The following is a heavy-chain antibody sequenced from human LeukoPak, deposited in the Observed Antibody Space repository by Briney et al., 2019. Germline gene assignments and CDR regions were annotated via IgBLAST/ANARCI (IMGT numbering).Heavy chain of an antibody. Sequence: GGSLRLSCTASGFTFGDYAMSWVRQAPGKGPEWVGFIRRKANGGTTEYAASVKGRFTISRDDSKSIAYLQMNSLKAEDTAVYYCTSGLYYDSWSDLFDYWGQGTLVTVSS. V-gene: IGHV3-49*04. CDR2: IRRKANGGTT. J-gene: IGHJ4*02. CDR3: TSGLYYDSWSDLFDY. D-gene: IGHD3-3*01. CDR1: GFTFGDYA.